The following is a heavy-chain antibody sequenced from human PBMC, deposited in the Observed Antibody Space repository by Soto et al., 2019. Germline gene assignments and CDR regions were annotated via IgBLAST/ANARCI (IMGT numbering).Heavy chain of an antibody. CDR1: GFTPSGFA. CDR2: ISSNGVGT. D-gene: IGHD6-6*01. V-gene: IGHV3-64*01. Sequence: PGGALRLSRAASGFTPSGFANDLVRQAPGKGLEYVSGISSNGVGTYYANSVQGRFTISRDNSKNTVYLQMGSLRPEDMAVYYCARRARPDFYYMDVWGKGTTVTVSS. J-gene: IGHJ6*03. CDR3: ARRARPDFYYMDV.